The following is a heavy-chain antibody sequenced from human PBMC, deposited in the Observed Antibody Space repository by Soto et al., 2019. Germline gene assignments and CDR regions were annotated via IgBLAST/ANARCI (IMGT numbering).Heavy chain of an antibody. Sequence: QVQLVQSGVEVKKPGSSVKVSCKASGGTLNSYAIDWVRQAPGQGPEWMGGIIPIFGNTYYAQRLQGRVKLTADESTRTAYMELSTLTSEDTAVYYCARGTVTGSEYNFYYYGMDVWGQGTTVIVSS. J-gene: IGHJ6*02. CDR3: ARGTVTGSEYNFYYYGMDV. CDR1: GGTLNSYA. V-gene: IGHV1-69*12. D-gene: IGHD1-1*01. CDR2: IIPIFGNT.